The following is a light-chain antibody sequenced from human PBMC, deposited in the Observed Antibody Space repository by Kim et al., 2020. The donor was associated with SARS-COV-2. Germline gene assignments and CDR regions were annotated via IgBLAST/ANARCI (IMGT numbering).Light chain of an antibody. J-gene: IGLJ3*02. V-gene: IGLV2-11*01. CDR2: DVS. CDR1: SSDVGGYNY. CDR3: CSYAGSYTWV. Sequence: QSALTQPRSVTGSPGQSVTISCTGTSSDVGGYNYVSWYQQHPVKAPKLMIYDVSKRPSGVHDRFSGSKSGNTASLTISGLQAEDEADYYCCSYAGSYTWVFGGGTKLTVL.